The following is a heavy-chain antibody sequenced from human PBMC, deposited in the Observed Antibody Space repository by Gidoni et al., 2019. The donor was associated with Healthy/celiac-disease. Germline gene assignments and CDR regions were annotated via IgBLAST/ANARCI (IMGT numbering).Heavy chain of an antibody. V-gene: IGHV4-39*01. CDR3: ARHRSGSYYFAFDI. CDR1: GGSISSSSYY. Sequence: QLQLQESGPGLVKPSETLSLTCTVSGGSISSSSYYWGWIRQPPGKGLEWIGSIYYSGSTYYNPSLKSRVTISVDTSKNQFSLKRSSVTAADTAVYYCARHRSGSYYFAFDIWGQGTMVTVSS. J-gene: IGHJ3*02. CDR2: IYYSGST. D-gene: IGHD3-10*01.